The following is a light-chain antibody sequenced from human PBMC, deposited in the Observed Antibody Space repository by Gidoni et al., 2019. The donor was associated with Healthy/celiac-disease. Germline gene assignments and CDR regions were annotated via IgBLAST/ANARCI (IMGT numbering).Light chain of an antibody. CDR3: QQRSNWPSLT. Sequence: IVSTHTPATLSLSPGESATLSCRASQSVSSDLAWYQQTPGQAPRLLIYDASNRATGIPARFSGSGSGTDFTLTISSLEPEDFAVYYCQQRSNWPSLTFGGGTKVEIK. V-gene: IGKV3-11*01. J-gene: IGKJ4*01. CDR2: DAS. CDR1: QSVSSD.